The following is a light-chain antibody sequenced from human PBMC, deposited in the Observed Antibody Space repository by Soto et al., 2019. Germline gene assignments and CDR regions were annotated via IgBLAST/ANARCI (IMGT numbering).Light chain of an antibody. V-gene: IGKV1-27*01. J-gene: IGKJ3*01. CDR1: QDIRNF. Sequence: DIQMTQSPPSLSASVGDRVTITCRASQDIRNFVAWYQQKPGKAPKLLIYAASTLQSGVPSRFSGSGSGTDLTLPITSLQPEDVATYSCQKYSSVPVFGPGTKVELK. CDR2: AAS. CDR3: QKYSSVPV.